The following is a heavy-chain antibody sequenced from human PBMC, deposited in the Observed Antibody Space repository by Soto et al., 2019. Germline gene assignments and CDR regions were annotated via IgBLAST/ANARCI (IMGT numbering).Heavy chain of an antibody. CDR2: IYYSGST. CDR1: GGSISSYY. Sequence: PSETLSLTCTVSGGSISSYYWSWIRQPPGKGLECIGYIYYSGSTNYNPSLKSRVTISVDTSKNQFSLKLSPVTAADTAVYYCARLATYYDILTGYYAGNWFDPWGQGTLVTVSS. V-gene: IGHV4-59*08. J-gene: IGHJ5*02. CDR3: ARLATYYDILTGYYAGNWFDP. D-gene: IGHD3-9*01.